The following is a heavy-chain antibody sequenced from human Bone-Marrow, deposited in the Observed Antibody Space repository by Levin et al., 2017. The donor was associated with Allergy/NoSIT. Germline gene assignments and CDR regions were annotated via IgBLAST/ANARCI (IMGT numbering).Heavy chain of an antibody. V-gene: IGHV3-53*01. CDR1: GCTISDNY. CDR3: ARGGGSPVPITYYFDL. CDR2: IYRGGST. Sequence: LSLTCAASGCTISDNYVNWVRQPPGKGLEWVSTIYRGGSTYYAHSVKGRVTISRDNSKNTLYLQINSLRAEDTAVYYCARGGGSPVPITYYFDLWGRGTPVTVSS. D-gene: IGHD2-2*02. J-gene: IGHJ4*01.